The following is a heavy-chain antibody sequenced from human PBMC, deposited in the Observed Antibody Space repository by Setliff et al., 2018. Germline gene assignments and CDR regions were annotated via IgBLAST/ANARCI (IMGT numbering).Heavy chain of an antibody. CDR2: IYYSGTT. V-gene: IGHV4-59*01. CDR1: GGSLSSYY. CDR3: ARVGSSSWYGGGFDI. J-gene: IGHJ3*02. D-gene: IGHD6-13*01. Sequence: SETLSLTCTVSGGSLSSYYWSWIRQPPGKGLEWIGHIYYSGTTNYNASLKNRVSISVDTSKNHFSLKLNSVTAADTAVYYCARVGSSSWYGGGFDIWGQGTMGT.